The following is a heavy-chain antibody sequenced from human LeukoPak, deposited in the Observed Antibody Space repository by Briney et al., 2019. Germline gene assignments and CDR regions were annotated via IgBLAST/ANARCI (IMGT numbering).Heavy chain of an antibody. Sequence: SETLSLTCAVYGGSFSGYYWSWIRQPPGKGLEWIGYIYYSGSTNYNPSLKSRVTISVDTSKNQFSLKLSSVTAADTAVYYCARGRDYSNYWGQGTLVTVSS. V-gene: IGHV4-59*01. CDR2: IYYSGST. J-gene: IGHJ4*02. CDR3: ARGRDYSNY. CDR1: GGSFSGYY. D-gene: IGHD4-11*01.